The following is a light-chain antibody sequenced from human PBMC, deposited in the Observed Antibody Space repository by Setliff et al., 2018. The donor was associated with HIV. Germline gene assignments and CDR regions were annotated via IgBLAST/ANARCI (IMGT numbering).Light chain of an antibody. V-gene: IGLV8-61*01. CDR2: GTS. CDR3: VLYMVYMNSGIWV. CDR1: SDSVSTSNY. Sequence: QPVVTQEPSFSVSPGGTVTLTCGLSSDSVSTSNYPSWYQQTPGQAPRTLIYGTSTRSSGVPDRFSGSIVGNKAALTITGAQADDESDYYCVLYMVYMNSGIWVFGGGTKVTVL. J-gene: IGLJ3*02.